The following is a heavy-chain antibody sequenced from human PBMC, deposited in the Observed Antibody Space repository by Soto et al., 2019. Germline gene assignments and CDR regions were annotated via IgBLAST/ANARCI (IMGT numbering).Heavy chain of an antibody. D-gene: IGHD3-10*01. Sequence: GASVKVSCKASGFTFTSSAMQWVRQARGQRLEWIGWIVVGSGNTNYAQKFQERVTITRDMSTSTAYMELSSLRSEDTAVYYCAATVRGVILFDYWGQGTPVTVSS. V-gene: IGHV1-58*02. CDR2: IVVGSGNT. CDR1: GFTFTSSA. CDR3: AATVRGVILFDY. J-gene: IGHJ4*02.